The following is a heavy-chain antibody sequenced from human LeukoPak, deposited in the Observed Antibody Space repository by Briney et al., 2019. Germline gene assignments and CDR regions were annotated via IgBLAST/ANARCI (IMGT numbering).Heavy chain of an antibody. V-gene: IGHV4-4*09. CDR1: GGSISSYY. J-gene: IGHJ6*03. CDR3: ASDEYCSSTSCSQKNYYYYYMDV. Sequence: SETLSLTCTVSGGSISSYYWSWIRQPPGKGLEWIGYIYTSGSTNYNPSLKSRVTISVDTSKNQFSLKLSSVTAADPAVYYCASDEYCSSTSCSQKNYYYYYMDVWGKGTTVTVSS. CDR2: IYTSGST. D-gene: IGHD2-2*01.